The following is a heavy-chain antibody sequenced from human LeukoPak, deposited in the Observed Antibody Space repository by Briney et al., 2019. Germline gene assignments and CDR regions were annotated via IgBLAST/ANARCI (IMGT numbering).Heavy chain of an antibody. J-gene: IGHJ3*02. CDR1: GYTFTSYD. CDR3: ARAYYDSSGDDLDAFDI. V-gene: IGHV1-8*01. D-gene: IGHD3-22*01. CDR2: MNPNSGNT. Sequence: GASVKVSCKASGYTFTSYDINWVRQATGHGLEWMGWMNPNSGNTGYAQKFQGRVTMTRNTSISTAYMELSSLRSEDTAVYYCARAYYDSSGDDLDAFDIWGQGTMVTVSS.